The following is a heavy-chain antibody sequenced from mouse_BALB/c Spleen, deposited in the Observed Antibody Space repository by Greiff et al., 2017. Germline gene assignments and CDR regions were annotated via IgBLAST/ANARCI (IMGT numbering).Heavy chain of an antibody. Sequence: VQLQQSGAELVKPGASVKLSCTASGFNIKDTYMHWVKQRPEQGLEWIGRIDPANGNTKYDPKFQGKATITADTSSNTAYLQLSSLTSEDAAVYYCAPYGYGAYWGQGTLVTVSA. CDR3: APYGYGAY. CDR1: GFNIKDTY. D-gene: IGHD1-2*01. V-gene: IGHV14-3*02. J-gene: IGHJ3*01. CDR2: IDPANGNT.